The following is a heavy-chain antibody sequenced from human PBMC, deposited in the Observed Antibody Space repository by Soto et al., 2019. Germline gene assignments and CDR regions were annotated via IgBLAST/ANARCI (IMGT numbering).Heavy chain of an antibody. Sequence: GGSLRLSCAASGFTFSSYAMSWVRQAPGKGLEWVSAISGSGGSTYYADSVKGRFTISRDNSKNTLYLQMNSLRAEDTAVYYCAKDYDSSGYYWGDAFDIWGQGTMVTVSS. CDR3: AKDYDSSGYYWGDAFDI. V-gene: IGHV3-23*01. CDR2: ISGSGGST. D-gene: IGHD3-22*01. J-gene: IGHJ3*02. CDR1: GFTFSSYA.